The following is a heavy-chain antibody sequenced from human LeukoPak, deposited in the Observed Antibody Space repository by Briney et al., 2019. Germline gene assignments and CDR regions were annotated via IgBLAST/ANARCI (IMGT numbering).Heavy chain of an antibody. J-gene: IGHJ4*02. CDR2: IYYSGST. CDR1: GGSIGSYY. CDR3: ARGVGGDTDFDY. V-gene: IGHV4-59*01. D-gene: IGHD5-18*01. Sequence: PSETLSLTCTVSGGSIGSYYWSWIRQPPGKGLEWIGYIYYSGSTNYNPSLKSRVTISVDTSKNQFSLKLSSVTAADTAVYYCARGVGGDTDFDYWGQGTLVTVSS.